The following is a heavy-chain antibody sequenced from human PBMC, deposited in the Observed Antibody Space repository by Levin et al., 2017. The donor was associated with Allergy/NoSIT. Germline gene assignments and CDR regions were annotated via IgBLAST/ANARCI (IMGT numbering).Heavy chain of an antibody. CDR3: AKGLQRLWFEEIDYYYHMDV. Sequence: GGSLRLSCAASGFTFSTYAMDWVRQAPGKGLEWVAVISHDGINENYADSVKGRFTISRDNSKNTLYLQMSSLKADDTAVYYCAKGLQRLWFEEIDYYYHMDVWGKGTTVTVAS. CDR2: ISHDGINE. CDR1: GFTFSTYA. D-gene: IGHD3-10*01. V-gene: IGHV3-30*18. J-gene: IGHJ6*03.